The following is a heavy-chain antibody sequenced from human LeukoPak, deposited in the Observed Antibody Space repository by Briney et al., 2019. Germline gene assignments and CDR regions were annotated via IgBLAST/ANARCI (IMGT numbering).Heavy chain of an antibody. Sequence: PGGSLRLSCAASGFTFSSYGMSWVRQAPGKGLEWVSAISGSGGSTYYADSVKGRFTISRDNSKNTLYLQMNSLRAEDTAVYYCADIAARENWFDPWGQGTLVTVSS. CDR3: ADIAARENWFDP. D-gene: IGHD6-6*01. V-gene: IGHV3-23*01. CDR1: GFTFSSYG. J-gene: IGHJ5*02. CDR2: ISGSGGST.